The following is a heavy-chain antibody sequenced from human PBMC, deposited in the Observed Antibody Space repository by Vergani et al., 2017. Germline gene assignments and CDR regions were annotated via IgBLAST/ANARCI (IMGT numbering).Heavy chain of an antibody. CDR2: IYPRFLP. J-gene: IGHJ4*02. D-gene: IGHD3-10*01. CDR3: ARDGRGGFGDYYFDY. CDR1: GYSISSGYY. Sequence: QLPDSCPVLVKPSETLSLTCTVSGYSISSGYYWGWIRQPPGQGLEWIGSIYPRFLPSSPPSLPSLVTISVDTSKNQFSLKLSSVTAADTAVYGCARDGRGGFGDYYFDYWGQGTLVTVSS. V-gene: IGHV4-38-2*02.